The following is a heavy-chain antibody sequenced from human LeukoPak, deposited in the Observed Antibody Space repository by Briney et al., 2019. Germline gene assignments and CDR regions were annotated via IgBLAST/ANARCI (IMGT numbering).Heavy chain of an antibody. CDR3: AGGYSSGWFPQ. CDR1: GFTVSSNY. D-gene: IGHD6-19*01. V-gene: IGHV3-53*01. J-gene: IGHJ4*02. Sequence: GGSLRLSCAASGFTVSSNYMSWVRPAPGEGLEWVSVIYSGGSTYYADPVKGRFTIPRDNSKNTLYLQMNSLRAEDTAVYYCAGGYSSGWFPQWGQGTLVTVSS. CDR2: IYSGGST.